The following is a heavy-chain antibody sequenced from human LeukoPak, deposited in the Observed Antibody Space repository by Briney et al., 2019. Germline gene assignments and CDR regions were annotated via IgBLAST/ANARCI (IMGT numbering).Heavy chain of an antibody. Sequence: GASVKVSCKASGYTFTGYYMHWVRQAPGQGLEWMGWINPDTGGTNYAQKFQGGVTMARDTSITTAYMELSRLRSDDTAVYYCARAEILYTAGGMDVWGQGTTVTVSS. V-gene: IGHV1-2*02. CDR1: GYTFTGYY. CDR3: ARAEILYTAGGMDV. CDR2: INPDTGGT. D-gene: IGHD2/OR15-2a*01. J-gene: IGHJ6*02.